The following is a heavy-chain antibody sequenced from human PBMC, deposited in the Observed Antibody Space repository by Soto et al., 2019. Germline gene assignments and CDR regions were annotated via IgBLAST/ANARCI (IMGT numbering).Heavy chain of an antibody. J-gene: IGHJ4*01. D-gene: IGHD5-12*01. Sequence: GGSLRLSCAASGFTFTSHYMDWVRQAPGKGLEWVGRITNHPNSYRIDYAASVKGRFAISRDDSKNSVYLQMNSLKTEDTAVYYCARDWATALDYWGQGTLVTVSS. V-gene: IGHV3-72*01. CDR1: GFTFTSHY. CDR2: ITNHPNSYRI. CDR3: ARDWATALDY.